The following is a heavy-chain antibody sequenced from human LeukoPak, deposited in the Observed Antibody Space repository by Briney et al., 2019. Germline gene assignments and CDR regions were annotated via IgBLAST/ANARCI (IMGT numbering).Heavy chain of an antibody. CDR2: ISGYNGNT. Sequence: ASVKVSCKASAYTFTSYGINWVRQAPGQGLEWMGWISGYNGNTNYAQKFQGRVTMTTDTSTSTAYMELRSLRSDGTAVYYCARSECSSTICYLDYCGQGTLVTVSS. J-gene: IGHJ4*02. D-gene: IGHD2-2*01. CDR1: AYTFTSYG. CDR3: ARSECSSTICYLDY. V-gene: IGHV1-18*01.